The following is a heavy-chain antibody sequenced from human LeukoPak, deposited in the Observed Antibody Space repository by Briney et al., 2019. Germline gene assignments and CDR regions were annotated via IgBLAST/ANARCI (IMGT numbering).Heavy chain of an antibody. V-gene: IGHV4-34*01. J-gene: IGHJ5*02. CDR2: INHSGST. CDR1: GGSFSGYY. Sequence: SETLSLTCAVYGGSFSGYYWTWIRQPPGKGLEWIGEINHSGSTNYNPSLKSRVTISVDTSKNQFSLKLSSVTAADTAVYYCASGGWFDPWGQGTLVTVSS. CDR3: ASGGWFDP.